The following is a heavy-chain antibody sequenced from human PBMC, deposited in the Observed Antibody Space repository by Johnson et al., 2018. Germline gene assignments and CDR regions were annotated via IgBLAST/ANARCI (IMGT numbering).Heavy chain of an antibody. V-gene: IGHV3-23*04. CDR2: ISGGGGST. D-gene: IGHD3-10*01. J-gene: IGHJ3*02. CDR3: SKDQPGGSFDI. Sequence: EVQLVESGGGLVQPGGSLRLSCVASGLTFSSYAMNWVRQAPGKGLEWVSVISGGGGSTYHADSVKGRFTISRDNSKNTLYLQMNSLRAEDTAVFYWSKDQPGGSFDIWGQGTMVIVSA. CDR1: GLTFSSYA.